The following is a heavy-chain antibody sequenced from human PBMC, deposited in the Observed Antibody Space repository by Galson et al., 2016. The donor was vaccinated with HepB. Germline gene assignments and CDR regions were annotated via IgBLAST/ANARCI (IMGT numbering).Heavy chain of an antibody. V-gene: IGHV3-11*06. CDR3: ARDAGSDYHY. CDR1: GFNFIDYY. Sequence: SLRLSCAVSGFNFIDYYMSWIRQSPGKGLEWISHISGSSGYTNYAHSVKGRFTISRDNANDTLYLQMSSLRTGDTAVYYCARDAGSDYHYWGRGTLVTVSS. D-gene: IGHD5-12*01. CDR2: ISGSSGYT. J-gene: IGHJ4*02.